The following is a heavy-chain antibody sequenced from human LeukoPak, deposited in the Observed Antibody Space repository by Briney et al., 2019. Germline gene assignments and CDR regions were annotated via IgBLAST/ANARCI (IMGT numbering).Heavy chain of an antibody. CDR1: GYTFTSYD. CDR2: MNPNSGNT. CDR3: ARASYSYGYSTSYYYYMDV. D-gene: IGHD5-18*01. V-gene: IGHV1-8*03. Sequence: ASVKVSCKASGYTFTSYDINWVRQATGQGLEWLGWMNPNSGNTGYAQKFQGRVTITRNTSISTAYMELSSLRSEDTAVYYCARASYSYGYSTSYYYYMDVWGKGTTVTVSS. J-gene: IGHJ6*03.